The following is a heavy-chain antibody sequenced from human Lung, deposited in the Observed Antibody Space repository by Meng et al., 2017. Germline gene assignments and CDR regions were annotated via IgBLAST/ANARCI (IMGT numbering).Heavy chain of an antibody. CDR2: MKSNVDGGTV. CDR1: GFTLSNAW. J-gene: IGHJ4*01. Sequence: VQLGESGGGFVKPGGSLRPSCAASGFTLSNAWMTWVRQAPGKGLEWIDRMKSNVDGGTVDYAAAVKGRFFISRDDSENSFYLQMNSLKTEDTAVYYCSGHVDYWGHGTLVTVSS. V-gene: IGHV3-15*01. CDR3: SGHVDY.